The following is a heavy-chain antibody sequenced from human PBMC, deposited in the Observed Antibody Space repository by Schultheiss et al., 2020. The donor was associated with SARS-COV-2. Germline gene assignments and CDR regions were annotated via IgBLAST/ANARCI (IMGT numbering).Heavy chain of an antibody. Sequence: SQTLSLTCTFSGGSISSSSYYWGWIRQPPGKGLEWIGSIYYSGSTYYNPSLKSRVTISVDTSKNQFSLKLSSVTAADTAVYYCARGRPTVFDYWGQGTLVTVSS. CDR3: ARGRPTVFDY. V-gene: IGHV4-39*07. J-gene: IGHJ4*02. D-gene: IGHD4-17*01. CDR1: GGSISSSSYY. CDR2: IYYSGST.